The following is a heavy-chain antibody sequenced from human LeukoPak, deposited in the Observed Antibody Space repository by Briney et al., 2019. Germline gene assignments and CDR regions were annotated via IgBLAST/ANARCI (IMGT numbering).Heavy chain of an antibody. V-gene: IGHV3-23*01. Sequence: GGSLRLSCAASGFIFGDYGMNWVRQAPGKGLEWVSGIGGRGGRTYYADSVQGRFTISRDNSNNTVDLQMNSLRAEDTAIYYCAKGRIAVAPYYGMDVWGRGTTVSVSS. CDR3: AKGRIAVAPYYGMDV. CDR2: IGGRGGRT. J-gene: IGHJ6*02. CDR1: GFIFGDYG. D-gene: IGHD6-19*01.